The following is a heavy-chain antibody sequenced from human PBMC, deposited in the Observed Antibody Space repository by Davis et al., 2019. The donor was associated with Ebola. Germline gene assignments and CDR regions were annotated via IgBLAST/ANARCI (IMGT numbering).Heavy chain of an antibody. CDR3: ARDRGSTVTTWFDP. D-gene: IGHD4-11*01. J-gene: IGHJ5*02. CDR1: GGSISSSSYY. V-gene: IGHV4-39*07. CDR2: IYHSGST. Sequence: GSLRLSCTVSGGSISSSSYYWGWIRQPPGKGLEWIGYIYHSGSTYYNPSLKSRVTISVDTSKNQFSLKLSSVTAADTAVYYCARDRGSTVTTWFDPWGQGTLVTVSS.